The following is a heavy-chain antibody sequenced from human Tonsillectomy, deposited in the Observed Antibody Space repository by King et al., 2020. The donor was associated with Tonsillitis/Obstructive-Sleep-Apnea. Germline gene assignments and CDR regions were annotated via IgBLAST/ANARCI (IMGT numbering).Heavy chain of an antibody. J-gene: IGHJ3*01. CDR3: ARHLGPYRMFHSSDSFAV. Sequence: VQLVESGAEVKKPGASVKVSCKTSGYTFTDYYMHWVRQAPGQGFEWVGRINPDSGGANFAQKFQGRVTMTRDTSMRTAYLELHRLRFDDTAVYYCARHLGPYRMFHSSDSFAVSAQRTMVTVSS. D-gene: IGHD3-10*02. CDR2: INPDSGGA. CDR1: GYTFTDYY. V-gene: IGHV1-2*06.